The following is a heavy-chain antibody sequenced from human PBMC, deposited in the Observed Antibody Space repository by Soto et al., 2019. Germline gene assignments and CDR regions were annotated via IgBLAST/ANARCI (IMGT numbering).Heavy chain of an antibody. J-gene: IGHJ4*02. Sequence: SSETLSLTCTVSGGSISSGGYYWSWIRQHPGKGLEWIGYIYYSGSTYYNPSLKSRVTISVDTSKNQFSLKLSSVTAADTAVYYCARGYVDTAVVENWGPGTLVTVSS. CDR3: ARGYVDTAVVEN. D-gene: IGHD5-18*01. CDR2: IYYSGST. CDR1: GGSISSGGYY. V-gene: IGHV4-31*03.